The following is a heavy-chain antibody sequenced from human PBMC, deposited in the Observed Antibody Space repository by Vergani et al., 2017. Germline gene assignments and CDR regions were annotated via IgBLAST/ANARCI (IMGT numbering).Heavy chain of an antibody. CDR3: AREDYDYVWGSYRPVGYFDY. J-gene: IGHJ4*02. D-gene: IGHD3-16*02. CDR1: GGTFSSYA. CDR2: IIPIFGTA. Sequence: QVQLVQSGAEVKKPGSSVKVSCKASGGTFSSYAISWVRQAPGQGLEWMGGIIPIFGTANYAQKFQGRVTITADESTSTAYMELSSLRSEATAVYYCAREDYDYVWGSYRPVGYFDYWGQGTLVTVSS. V-gene: IGHV1-69*01.